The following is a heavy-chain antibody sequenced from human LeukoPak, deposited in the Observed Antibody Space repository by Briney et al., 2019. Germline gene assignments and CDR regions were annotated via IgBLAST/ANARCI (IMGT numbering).Heavy chain of an antibody. CDR1: GGSISSYY. V-gene: IGHV4-59*01. D-gene: IGHD1-26*01. CDR2: IYYSGST. J-gene: IGHJ4*02. CDR3: ARDRRGAGAAPFDY. Sequence: SETLSLTCTVSGGSISSYYWSWIRQPPGKGLEWIGYIYYSGSTNYNPSLKSRVTISVDTSKNQFSLKLSSVTAADTAVYYCARDRRGAGAAPFDYWGQGTLVTVSS.